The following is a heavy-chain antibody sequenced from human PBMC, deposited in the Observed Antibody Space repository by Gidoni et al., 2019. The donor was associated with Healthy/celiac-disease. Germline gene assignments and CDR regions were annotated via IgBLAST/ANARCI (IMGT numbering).Heavy chain of an antibody. CDR1: GFTFSSYA. Sequence: EVQLLESGGGLVQPGGSLRLSCAASGFTFSSYAMSWVRQAPGKGLEWVSAISGSGGSTYYADSVKGRFTISRDNSKNTLYLQMNSLRAEDTAVYYCAGRIAVADNYWYFDLWGRGTLVTVSS. V-gene: IGHV3-23*01. J-gene: IGHJ2*01. CDR3: AGRIAVADNYWYFDL. D-gene: IGHD6-19*01. CDR2: ISGSGGST.